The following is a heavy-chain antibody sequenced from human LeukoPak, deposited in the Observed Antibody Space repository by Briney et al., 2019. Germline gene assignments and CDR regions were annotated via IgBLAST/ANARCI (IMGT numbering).Heavy chain of an antibody. CDR3: ATYSSSWYFFDY. D-gene: IGHD6-13*01. Sequence: SETLSLTCTVSGGSISSYYWSWIRQSPGKGLEWIGYMHYSGNTKYNSSLKSRVTISLDTSKNQLSLKLSSVTAADTAVFYCATYSSSWYFFDYWGQGTLVTVSS. V-gene: IGHV4-59*08. J-gene: IGHJ4*02. CDR2: MHYSGNT. CDR1: GGSISSYY.